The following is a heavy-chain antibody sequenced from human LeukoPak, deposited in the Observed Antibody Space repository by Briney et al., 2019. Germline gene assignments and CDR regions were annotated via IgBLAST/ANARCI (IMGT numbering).Heavy chain of an antibody. CDR2: IYRTGNT. CDR1: GGSVTSSY. J-gene: IGHJ3*02. Sequence: SETLSLTCTVSGGSVTSSYWSWIRQSPGRELEWIGYIYRTGNTNYNPSLESRVTISVDTSKNQFSLKLTSVAAADTAVYYCARGFYDTRGYSNAFDMWGQGTMVTVSS. V-gene: IGHV4-59*02. D-gene: IGHD3-22*01. CDR3: ARGFYDTRGYSNAFDM.